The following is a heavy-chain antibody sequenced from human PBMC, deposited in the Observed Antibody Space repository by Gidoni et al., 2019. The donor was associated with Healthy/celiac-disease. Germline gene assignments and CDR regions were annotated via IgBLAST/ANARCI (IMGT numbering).Heavy chain of an antibody. D-gene: IGHD2-15*01. CDR1: GFTFGDYA. J-gene: IGHJ5*02. Sequence: EVQLVESGGGLVQPGRSLRLSCTASGFTFGDYAMSWFRQAPGKGLEWVGFIRSKAYGGTTEYAASVKGRFTISRDDSKSIAYLQMNSLKTEDTAVYYCTRDSERYCSGGSCRGDWFDPWGQGTLVTVSS. V-gene: IGHV3-49*03. CDR3: TRDSERYCSGGSCRGDWFDP. CDR2: IRSKAYGGTT.